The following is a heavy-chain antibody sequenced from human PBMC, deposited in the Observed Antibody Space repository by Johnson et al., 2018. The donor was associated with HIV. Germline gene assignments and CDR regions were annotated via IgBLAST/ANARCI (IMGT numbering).Heavy chain of an antibody. Sequence: VQLVESGGGVVQPGRSLRLSCAASGFTFSSYAMHWVRQAPGKGLEYVSAISSNGGSTYYANSVKGRFTISRDNSKNTLYLQMGSLRAEDTALYYCAGVIRGPHSGSYQGAFDIWGQGTMVTVSS. CDR1: GFTFSSYA. J-gene: IGHJ3*02. CDR3: AGVIRGPHSGSYQGAFDI. D-gene: IGHD1-26*01. V-gene: IGHV3-64*01. CDR2: ISSNGGST.